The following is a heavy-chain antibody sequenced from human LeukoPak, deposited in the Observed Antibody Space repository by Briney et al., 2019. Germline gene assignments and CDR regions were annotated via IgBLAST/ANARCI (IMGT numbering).Heavy chain of an antibody. CDR1: GYTFTSYG. J-gene: IGHJ5*02. Sequence: REGSVKVSCKASGYTFTSYGISWVRQAPGQGLEWMGWISACNGNTNYAQKLQGRVTITTDTSTSTPYMELRSLRSDDTAGYYCARRDYSSSWFPWGQGTLVTVSS. CDR2: ISACNGNT. D-gene: IGHD6-13*01. CDR3: ARRDYSSSWFP. V-gene: IGHV1-18*01.